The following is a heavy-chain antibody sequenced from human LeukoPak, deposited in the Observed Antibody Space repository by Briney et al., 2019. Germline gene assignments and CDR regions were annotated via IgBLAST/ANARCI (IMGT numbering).Heavy chain of an antibody. Sequence: PGGSLRLSCSASGFTFSSFAMHWVRQAPGKGLEYVSAISSNGGGTYYADSVKDRFTISRDNSKKTLFLQMSSLRAEDTAVYYCAKDQGTRYYYGSGSYYDYWGQGTLVTVSS. J-gene: IGHJ4*02. CDR1: GFTFSSFA. V-gene: IGHV3-64D*06. D-gene: IGHD3-10*01. CDR2: ISSNGGGT. CDR3: AKDQGTRYYYGSGSYYDY.